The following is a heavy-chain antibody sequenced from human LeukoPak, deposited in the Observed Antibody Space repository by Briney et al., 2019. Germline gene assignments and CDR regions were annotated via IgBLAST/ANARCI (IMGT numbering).Heavy chain of an antibody. J-gene: IGHJ5*02. CDR2: IHYTGST. Sequence: SETLSLTCTVSGGSISSYYWSWIRQPPGKGLEWIGYIHYTGSTNYNPSLKSRVTISVETSKNQFSLKLKSVTAADTAVYYCARGGYYGSGNDFRFDPWGQGTLVTVSS. V-gene: IGHV4-59*01. CDR3: ARGGYYGSGNDFRFDP. CDR1: GGSISSYY. D-gene: IGHD3-10*01.